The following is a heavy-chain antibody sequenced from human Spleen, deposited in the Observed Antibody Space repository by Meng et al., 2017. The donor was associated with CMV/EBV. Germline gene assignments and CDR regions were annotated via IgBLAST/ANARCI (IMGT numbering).Heavy chain of an antibody. J-gene: IGHJ4*02. V-gene: IGHV3-21*01. Sequence: WVRPAPGKGLQWLSSISSSSSYIYHADSMKGRFTISRDNAKNSLYLQMNSLRAEDTAVYYCARDLAPQSDYYDSSGYYYLPKGFDYWGQGTLVTVSS. CDR3: ARDLAPQSDYYDSSGYYYLPKGFDY. CDR2: ISSSSSYI. D-gene: IGHD3-22*01.